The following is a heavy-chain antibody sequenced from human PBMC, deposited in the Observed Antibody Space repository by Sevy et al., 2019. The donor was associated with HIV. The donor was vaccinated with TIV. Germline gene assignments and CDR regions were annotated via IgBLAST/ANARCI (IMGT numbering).Heavy chain of an antibody. CDR3: AITKDYYDSSGSPFDY. CDR1: GYTLSQLS. V-gene: IGHV1-24*01. J-gene: IGHJ4*02. Sequence: ASVKVSCKVSGYTLSQLSMHWVRQAPGKGLPWMGSFDPEDGETLYAQKFQGRITMTEDTSTDTAYMELNSLRSEDMAIYYCAITKDYYDSSGSPFDYWGQGTLVTVSS. CDR2: FDPEDGET. D-gene: IGHD3-22*01.